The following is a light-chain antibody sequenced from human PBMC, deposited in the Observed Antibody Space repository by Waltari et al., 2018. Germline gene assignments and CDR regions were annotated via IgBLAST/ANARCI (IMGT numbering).Light chain of an antibody. J-gene: IGLJ3*02. CDR2: KAN. Sequence: QTVVTQEPSLSVSPGGTVTLTCALSSGSLSTTSSAPWYQQTPGQAPRTLVYKANARPSGVPDRFSGSSLGNTAALTITGAQADDESDYYCALYMGSGIWVFGGGTRLTVL. CDR3: ALYMGSGIWV. V-gene: IGLV8-61*01. CDR1: SGSLSTTSS.